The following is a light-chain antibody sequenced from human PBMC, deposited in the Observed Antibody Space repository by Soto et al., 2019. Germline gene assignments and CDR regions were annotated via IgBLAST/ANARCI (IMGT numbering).Light chain of an antibody. CDR3: CSYAGSSYV. Sequence: QSALTQPRSVSGSPGQSVTISCTGTSSDVGGYNYVSWYQQHPRKAPKLMIYDVSKRPSGVPDRFSGSKSGNTASLTISGLQAEDEADYYCCSYAGSSYVFGTGTKLTVL. J-gene: IGLJ1*01. CDR1: SSDVGGYNY. V-gene: IGLV2-11*01. CDR2: DVS.